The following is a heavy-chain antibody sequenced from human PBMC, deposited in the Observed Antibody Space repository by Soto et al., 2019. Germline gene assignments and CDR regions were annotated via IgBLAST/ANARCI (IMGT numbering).Heavy chain of an antibody. V-gene: IGHV4-31*02. J-gene: IGHJ4*02. CDR3: AKGGVIATFGGVIVPYYFDS. Sequence: PSETLSLTCTVSGGSISSGGYYWSWIRQHPGKGLEWIGYIYYSGSTYYADSVKGRFTISRDNSKDTLYLQMNNLRAEDTALYYCAKGGVIATFGGVIVPYYFDSWGQGTPVTVSS. D-gene: IGHD3-16*02. CDR2: IYYSGST. CDR1: GGSISSGGYY.